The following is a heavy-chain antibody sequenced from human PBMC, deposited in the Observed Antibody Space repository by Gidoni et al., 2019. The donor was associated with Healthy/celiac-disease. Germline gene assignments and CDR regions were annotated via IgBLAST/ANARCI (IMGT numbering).Heavy chain of an antibody. CDR3: ASPPAAESIGGGKQQLSWFDY. CDR2: ISSSRSYI. CDR1: GFTFSSYW. V-gene: IGHV3-21*01. D-gene: IGHD6-13*01. Sequence: EVQLVESGGGLVKPGGSLRLACAASGFTFSSYWMNWDRQAPGKGLEWVSSISSSRSYIYYADSVKGRFTISRDNAKNSLYLQMNSLRAEDTAVYYCASPPAAESIGGGKQQLSWFDYWGQGTLVTVSS. J-gene: IGHJ4*02.